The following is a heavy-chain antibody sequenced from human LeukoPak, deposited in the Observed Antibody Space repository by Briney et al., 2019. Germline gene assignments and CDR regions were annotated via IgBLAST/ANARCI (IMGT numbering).Heavy chain of an antibody. J-gene: IGHJ4*02. CDR2: IYHSGST. V-gene: IGHV4-38-2*02. Sequence: SETLSLTCTVSGYSISSGYYWGWIRQPPGKGLEWIGSIYHSGSTYYNPSLKSRVTISVDTSKNQFSLKLSSVTAADTAVYYCARDGEENDYWGQGNLVTVSS. CDR3: ARDGEENDY. CDR1: GYSISSGYY. D-gene: IGHD2-21*01.